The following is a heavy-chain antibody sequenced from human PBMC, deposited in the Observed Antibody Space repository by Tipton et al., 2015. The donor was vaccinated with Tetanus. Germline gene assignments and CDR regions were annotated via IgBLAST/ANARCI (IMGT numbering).Heavy chain of an antibody. CDR3: AKQRQQWVSERVLDY. V-gene: IGHV3-23*01. CDR1: GFSFRSYA. CDR2: ISASAGTT. J-gene: IGHJ4*02. Sequence: GSLRLSCAASGFSFRSYAMNWVRQAPGKGLEWVSVISASAGTTDFADSVKGRFTISRDNSKNTVYLQMDRLRAEDTAVYYCAKQRQQWVSERVLDYWGQGTLVTVSS. D-gene: IGHD6-19*01.